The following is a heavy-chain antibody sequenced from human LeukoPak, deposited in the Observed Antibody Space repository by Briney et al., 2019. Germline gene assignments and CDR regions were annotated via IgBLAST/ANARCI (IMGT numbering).Heavy chain of an antibody. CDR1: GGSFSGYY. D-gene: IGHD2-2*01. CDR3: ARNSADRPYYYMDV. Sequence: SETLSLTCAVYGGSFSGYYWSWIRQPPGKGLEWVGEINHSGSTNYNPSLKSRVTVSVDTSKNQFSLKLSSVTAADTAVYYCARNSADRPYYYMDVWGKGATVTVSS. CDR2: INHSGST. V-gene: IGHV4-34*01. J-gene: IGHJ6*03.